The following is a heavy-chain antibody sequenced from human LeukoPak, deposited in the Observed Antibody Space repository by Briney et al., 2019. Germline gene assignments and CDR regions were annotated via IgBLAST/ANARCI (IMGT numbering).Heavy chain of an antibody. CDR3: ARSCVGATTKCNQYFQH. Sequence: ASVKVSCKAFGYTLTSYYMHWVRQAPGQGLEWMGIINPSGGSTSYAQKFQGRVTMTRDTSTSTVYMELSSLRSEDTAVYYCARSCVGATTKCNQYFQHWGQGTLVTVSS. D-gene: IGHD1-26*01. V-gene: IGHV1-46*01. CDR1: GYTLTSYY. J-gene: IGHJ1*01. CDR2: INPSGGST.